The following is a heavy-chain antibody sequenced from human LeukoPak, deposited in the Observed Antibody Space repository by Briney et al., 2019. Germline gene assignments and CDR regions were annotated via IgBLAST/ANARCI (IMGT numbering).Heavy chain of an antibody. J-gene: IGHJ4*02. CDR1: GGSISSYY. V-gene: IGHV4-59*01. D-gene: IGHD6-13*01. CDR3: ARIASRYYFDY. Sequence: TSETLSLTCTVSGGSISSYYWSWIRQPPGKGLEWIGYIYYSGSTNYNPSLKSRVTISVDTSKNQFSLKLSPVTAADTAVYYCARIASRYYFDYWGQGTLVTVSS. CDR2: IYYSGST.